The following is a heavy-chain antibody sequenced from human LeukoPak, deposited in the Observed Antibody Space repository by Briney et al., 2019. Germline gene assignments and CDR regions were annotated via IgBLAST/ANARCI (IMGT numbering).Heavy chain of an antibody. CDR1: GFTFSSYE. V-gene: IGHV3-48*03. Sequence: PGGSLRLSCAASGFTFSSYEMNWVRQAPGKGLEWVSYISSSGSTIYYADSVKGRFTISRDNSKNTLYLQMNSLRAEDTAVYYCAAVPAAIFNRFLFDYWGQGTLVTVSS. CDR3: AAVPAAIFNRFLFDY. D-gene: IGHD2-2*01. J-gene: IGHJ4*02. CDR2: ISSSGSTI.